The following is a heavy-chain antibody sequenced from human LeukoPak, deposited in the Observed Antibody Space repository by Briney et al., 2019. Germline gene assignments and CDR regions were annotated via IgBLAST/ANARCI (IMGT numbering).Heavy chain of an antibody. CDR1: GGTFSSYA. CDR3: ARDADSTYYYGSGRPD. J-gene: IGHJ4*02. CDR2: IIPIFGTA. Sequence: ASVKVSCKASGGTFSSYAISWVRQAPGQGLEWMGRIIPIFGTANYAQKFQGRVTITTDESTSTAYMELCSLRSEDTAVYYCARDADSTYYYGSGRPDWGQGTLVTVSS. D-gene: IGHD3-10*01. V-gene: IGHV1-69*05.